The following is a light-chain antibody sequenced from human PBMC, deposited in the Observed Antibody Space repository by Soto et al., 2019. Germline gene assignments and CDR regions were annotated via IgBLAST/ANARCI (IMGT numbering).Light chain of an antibody. CDR3: PQYGTSPT. CDR2: GAS. V-gene: IGKV3-20*01. CDR1: QSAGSD. Sequence: DIVRTQSPATLSVSPGGRATLSCRASQSAGSDLGWYQQXPGQAPRLLIYGASSRATGTPDRFSGSGSGTDFTLTISRLEPEDFAVYYCPQYGTSPTFGQGTKVDIK. J-gene: IGKJ1*01.